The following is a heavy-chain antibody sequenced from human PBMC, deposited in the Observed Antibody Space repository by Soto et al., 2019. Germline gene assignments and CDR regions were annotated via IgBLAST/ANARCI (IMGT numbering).Heavy chain of an antibody. CDR1: GFTFSSSY. CDR2: ISSSGASM. D-gene: IGHD5-18*01. V-gene: IGHV3-11*01. J-gene: IGHJ4*02. CDR3: ARGGFNYAN. Sequence: QVQLVQSGGGLVKPGGSVRLSCAASGFTFSSSYMSWIRQAPGKGLEWVSYISSSGASMYYADSVKGRFTISRDNANNSLYLQRHGLRAEDTAVYYCARGGFNYANWGQGTLVTVTS.